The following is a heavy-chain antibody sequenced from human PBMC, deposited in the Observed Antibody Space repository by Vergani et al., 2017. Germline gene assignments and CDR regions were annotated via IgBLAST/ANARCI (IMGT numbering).Heavy chain of an antibody. CDR2: VSGSSATP. CDR1: GFSFPGYA. V-gene: IGHV3-23*01. J-gene: IGHJ4*02. D-gene: IGHD3-22*01. Sequence: EVQLLESGGGLVQPGGSLRLSCEASGFSFPGYAMSWVRQAPGKGLEWVSSVSGSSATPYYADSVKGRFSISRDKSTNTRHLQMNSRRADDTAVYYCTKGSRGYTGYFFDYWGQGTLATVSS. CDR3: TKGSRGYTGYFFDY.